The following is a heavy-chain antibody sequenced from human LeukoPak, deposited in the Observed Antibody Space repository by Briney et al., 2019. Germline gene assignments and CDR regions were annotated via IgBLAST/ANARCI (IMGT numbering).Heavy chain of an antibody. J-gene: IGHJ3*02. Sequence: GASVKVSCKASGFTFTSSAMQWVRQARGQRLEWIGWIVVGSGNTNYAQKFQERVTITRDMSTSTAYMELSSLRSEDTAVYYCVSIAYCGGDCYDDAFDIWGQGTMVTVSS. V-gene: IGHV1-58*02. CDR1: GFTFTSSA. CDR3: VSIAYCGGDCYDDAFDI. D-gene: IGHD2-21*02. CDR2: IVVGSGNT.